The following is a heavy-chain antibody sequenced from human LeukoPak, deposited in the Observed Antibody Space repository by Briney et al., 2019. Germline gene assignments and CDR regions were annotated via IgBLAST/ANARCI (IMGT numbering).Heavy chain of an antibody. V-gene: IGHV3-53*01. CDR1: GFTVSSNY. CDR3: ARDIVSDGDAFDI. J-gene: IGHJ3*02. CDR2: IYSGGST. Sequence: AGGSLRLSCAASGFTVSSNYMSWVRQAPGKGLEWVSVIYSGGSTYYADSVKGRSTISRDNSKNTLYLQMNSLRAEDTAVYYCARDIVSDGDAFDIWGQGTMVTVSS. D-gene: IGHD5-24*01.